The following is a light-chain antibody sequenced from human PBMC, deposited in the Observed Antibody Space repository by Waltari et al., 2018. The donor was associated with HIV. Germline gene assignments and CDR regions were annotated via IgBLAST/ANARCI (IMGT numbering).Light chain of an antibody. CDR1: SSNIGRTT. V-gene: IGLV1-44*01. Sequence: QSVLTQPPSASGTPGQRVTISCTGSSSNIGRTTVNWYQQLPGTSPKLLIYYNNQRPSGVPDRFSGSKSGTSASLAISGLQSEDEADYYCAAWDDSLMGVFGGGTRLTVL. CDR3: AAWDDSLMGV. CDR2: YNN. J-gene: IGLJ3*02.